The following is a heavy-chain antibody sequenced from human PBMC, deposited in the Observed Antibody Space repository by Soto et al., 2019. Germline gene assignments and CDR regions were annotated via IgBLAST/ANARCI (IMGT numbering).Heavy chain of an antibody. CDR1: GFTFDDYA. J-gene: IGHJ4*02. CDR2: ISWNRGSI. V-gene: IGHV3-9*01. CDR3: AKGGYNWYSYLDY. D-gene: IGHD1-7*01. Sequence: EVQLVESGGGLVQPGRSLRLSCAASGFTFDDYAMHWVRQAPGKGLEWVSCISWNRGSIDYADSVKGRFTISRDNAKNSLSLQMNSLRADDTALYYCAKGGYNWYSYLDYWGQGTLVTVSS.